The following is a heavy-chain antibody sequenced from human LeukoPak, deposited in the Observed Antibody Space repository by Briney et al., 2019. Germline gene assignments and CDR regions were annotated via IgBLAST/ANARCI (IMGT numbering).Heavy chain of an antibody. CDR3: ARADYFDY. V-gene: IGHV3-48*01. CDR1: GFTFSSYS. J-gene: IGHJ4*02. CDR2: ISGSSSTI. Sequence: GGSLRLSCAASGFTFSSYSMNWVRQAPGKGLEWVSYISGSSSTIYYADSVKGRFTISRDNAKNSMYLQMNSLRAEDTAVYYCARADYFDYWGQGTLVTVSS.